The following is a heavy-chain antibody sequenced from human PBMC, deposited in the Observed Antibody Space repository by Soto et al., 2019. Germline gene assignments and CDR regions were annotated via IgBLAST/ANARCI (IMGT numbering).Heavy chain of an antibody. CDR1: GGSISSSSYY. J-gene: IGHJ4*02. V-gene: IGHV4-39*01. CDR2: VYYSGIT. D-gene: IGHD2-8*01. Sequence: QLQLQESGPGLVKPSETLSLTCTVSGGSISSSSYYWGWIRQPPGKGLEWIGSVYYSGITYYNPSLKSRLTISVDTSKNQFSLKLSSVTAADTAVYYCIRGVYGERATIAPIDYWGQGTLVTVSS. CDR3: IRGVYGERATIAPIDY.